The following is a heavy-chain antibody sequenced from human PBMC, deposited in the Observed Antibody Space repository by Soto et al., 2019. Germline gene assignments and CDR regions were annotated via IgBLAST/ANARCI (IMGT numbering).Heavy chain of an antibody. Sequence: ASVKVSCKASGYTFTSYYMHWVRHAPGQGLEWMGIINPSGGSTSYAQKFQGRVTMTRDTSTSTVYMELSSLRSEDTAVYYCARAGSSGPTRINWFDPWGQGTLVTVSS. CDR1: GYTFTSYY. D-gene: IGHD3-22*01. J-gene: IGHJ5*02. CDR3: ARAGSSGPTRINWFDP. V-gene: IGHV1-46*01. CDR2: INPSGGST.